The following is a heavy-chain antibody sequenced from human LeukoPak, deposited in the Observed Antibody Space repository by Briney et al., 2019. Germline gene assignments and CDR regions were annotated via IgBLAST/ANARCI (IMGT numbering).Heavy chain of an antibody. V-gene: IGHV4-59*01. Sequence: SETLSLTCTVSGGCISNYYWNWIRQPPGKGLECIGYIYYTGSTNYNPSLKSRVTMSVDTSKNQFSLNLRSVTPEDTAVYYCARNLIPEQLVLNFWGQGTLVTVSS. CDR1: GGCISNYY. CDR2: IYYTGST. CDR3: ARNLIPEQLVLNF. J-gene: IGHJ4*02. D-gene: IGHD6-13*01.